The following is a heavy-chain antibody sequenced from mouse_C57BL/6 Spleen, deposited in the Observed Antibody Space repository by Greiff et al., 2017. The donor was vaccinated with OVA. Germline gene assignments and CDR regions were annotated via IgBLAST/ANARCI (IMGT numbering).Heavy chain of an antibody. J-gene: IGHJ3*01. CDR1: GYTFTDYY. CDR2: IYPNNGGN. V-gene: IGHV1-34*01. Sequence: EVKLQESGPELVKPGASVKMSCKASGYTFTDYYMHWVKQSPGKSLEWIGYIYPNNGGNGYNQKFKGKATLTVDKSSSTAYMELRSLTSEDSAVYYCAREDGYDRAWFAYWGQGTLVTVSA. D-gene: IGHD2-2*01. CDR3: AREDGYDRAWFAY.